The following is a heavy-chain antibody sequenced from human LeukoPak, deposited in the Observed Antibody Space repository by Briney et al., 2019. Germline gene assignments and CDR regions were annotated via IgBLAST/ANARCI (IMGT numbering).Heavy chain of an antibody. D-gene: IGHD1-26*01. J-gene: IGHJ4*02. CDR1: GVTLSNYA. V-gene: IGHV3-33*08. CDR2: IWYDGSNK. Sequence: PGGSLRLSCVASGVTLSNYAMSWARQAPGKGLEWVAVIWYDGSNKYYADSVKGRFTISRDNSKNTLYLQMNSLRAEDTAVYYCARGWELNYWGQGTLVTVSS. CDR3: ARGWELNY.